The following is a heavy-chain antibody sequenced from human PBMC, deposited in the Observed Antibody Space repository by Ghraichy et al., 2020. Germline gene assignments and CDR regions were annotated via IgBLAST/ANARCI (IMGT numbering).Heavy chain of an antibody. J-gene: IGHJ4*02. V-gene: IGHV3-23*01. CDR2: ISGSGGST. Sequence: GGSLRLSCAASGFTFSSYAMSWVRQAPGKGLEWVSAISGSGGSTYYADSVKGRFTISRDNSKNTLYLQMNSLRAEDTAVYYCAKADKAYVWGSYRYDPWDYWGQGTLVTVSS. D-gene: IGHD3-16*02. CDR3: AKADKAYVWGSYRYDPWDY. CDR1: GFTFSSYA.